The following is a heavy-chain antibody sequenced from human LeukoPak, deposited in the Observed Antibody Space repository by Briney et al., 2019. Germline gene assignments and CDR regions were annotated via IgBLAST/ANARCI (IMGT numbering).Heavy chain of an antibody. Sequence: ASVKVSCKASGYTFTSYYMHWVRQAPGQGLEWMGIINPSGGSTSYAQKFQGRVTMTRDMSTSTVYMELSSLRSEDTAVYYCARTNLRFDAFDIWGQGTTATVSS. J-gene: IGHJ3*02. CDR3: ARTNLRFDAFDI. CDR1: GYTFTSYY. D-gene: IGHD4-17*01. V-gene: IGHV1-46*01. CDR2: INPSGGST.